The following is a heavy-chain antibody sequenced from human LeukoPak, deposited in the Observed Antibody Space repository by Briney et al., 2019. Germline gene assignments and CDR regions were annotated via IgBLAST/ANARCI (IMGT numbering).Heavy chain of an antibody. Sequence: GESLKISCKGSENSFTNHWIGWVRQMPGKGLEWMGIIDPGDSDTRYSPSFQGQVTMSADTSINTVYLQLHSLKASDTATYYCARERWGNLDYWGQGTLVTVSS. D-gene: IGHD4-23*01. J-gene: IGHJ4*02. CDR3: ARERWGNLDY. V-gene: IGHV5-51*01. CDR2: IDPGDSDT. CDR1: ENSFTNHW.